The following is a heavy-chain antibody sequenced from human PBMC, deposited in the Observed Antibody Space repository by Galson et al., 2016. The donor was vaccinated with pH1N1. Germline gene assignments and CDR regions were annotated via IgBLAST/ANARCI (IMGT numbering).Heavy chain of an antibody. D-gene: IGHD6-13*01. CDR3: ARDGIAAAGIRRDQYYFDY. J-gene: IGHJ4*02. Sequence: CAISGDSVSSNSAAWNWIRQSPSRGLEGLGRTYYRSKWYNDNAVSVKSRININPDTSKNQFSLQLNPVTPEDTAVYYCARDGIAAAGIRRDQYYFDYWGQGTLVTVSS. V-gene: IGHV6-1*01. CDR2: TYYRSKWYN. CDR1: GDSVSSNSAA.